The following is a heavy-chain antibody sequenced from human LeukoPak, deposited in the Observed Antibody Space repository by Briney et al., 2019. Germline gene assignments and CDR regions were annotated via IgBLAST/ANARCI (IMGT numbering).Heavy chain of an antibody. CDR3: AKVKGWYGEGYFDY. J-gene: IGHJ4*02. D-gene: IGHD3-10*01. V-gene: IGHV3-53*01. CDR2: MYRDAKT. Sequence: GGCLRLSRAASGFSVCSNYMSWVREAPGRERGWGSVMYRDAKTYYADSVKGRLTISRDISKNTLFLQMTSLRAEDTALYYCAKVKGWYGEGYFDYWGQGTLVTVSS. CDR1: GFSVCSNY.